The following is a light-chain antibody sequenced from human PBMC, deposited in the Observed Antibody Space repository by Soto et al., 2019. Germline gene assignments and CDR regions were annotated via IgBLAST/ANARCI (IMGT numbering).Light chain of an antibody. CDR2: DVS. CDR3: QQRGDWPA. Sequence: EIVMTQSPGTLSVSPGERATLSCRASQSVSVNLAWYQQKPGQAPRLLFYDVSNRATGVPDRFTSSGSGTDFTLTISSLEPEDFAVYYCQQRGDWPAFGQGTKVEIK. V-gene: IGKV3-11*01. J-gene: IGKJ1*01. CDR1: QSVSVN.